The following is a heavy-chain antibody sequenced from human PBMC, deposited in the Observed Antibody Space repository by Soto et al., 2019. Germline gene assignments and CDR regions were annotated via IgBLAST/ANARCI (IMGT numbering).Heavy chain of an antibody. CDR3: ARGSYDFWSGLWYYGMDV. D-gene: IGHD3-3*01. CDR1: GFTFSSYS. Sequence: GGSLRLSCAASGFTFSSYSMNWVRQAPGKGLEWVSSISSSSSYIYYADSVKGRFTISRDNAKNSLYLQMNSLRAEDTAVYYCARGSYDFWSGLWYYGMDVWGQGTTVTVSS. J-gene: IGHJ6*02. CDR2: ISSSSSYI. V-gene: IGHV3-21*01.